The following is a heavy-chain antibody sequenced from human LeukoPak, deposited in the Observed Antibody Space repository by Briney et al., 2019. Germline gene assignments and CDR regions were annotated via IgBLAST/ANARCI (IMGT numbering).Heavy chain of an antibody. V-gene: IGHV4-34*01. D-gene: IGHD3-22*01. Sequence: SETLSLTCAVYGGSFSGYYWSWIRQPPGKGLEWIGEINHSGSTNYNPSLKSRVTISVDTSKNQFSLKLNSVTAADTAVYYRARQYYYDSSGFPLDYWGQGTLVTVSS. CDR3: ARQYYYDSSGFPLDY. J-gene: IGHJ4*02. CDR1: GGSFSGYY. CDR2: INHSGST.